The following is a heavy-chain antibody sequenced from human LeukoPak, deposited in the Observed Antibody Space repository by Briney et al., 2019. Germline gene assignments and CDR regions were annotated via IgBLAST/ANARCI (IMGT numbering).Heavy chain of an antibody. J-gene: IGHJ5*02. D-gene: IGHD4-17*01. CDR1: GGSISSSSYY. CDR3: ARASSYGAAYP. Sequence: SETLSLTCTVSGGSISSSSYYWSWIRQPAGKGLEWIGRIYTSGSTNYNPSLKSRVTISVDTSKNQFSLKLSSVTAADTAVYYCARASSYGAAYPWGQGTLVTVSS. V-gene: IGHV4-61*02. CDR2: IYTSGST.